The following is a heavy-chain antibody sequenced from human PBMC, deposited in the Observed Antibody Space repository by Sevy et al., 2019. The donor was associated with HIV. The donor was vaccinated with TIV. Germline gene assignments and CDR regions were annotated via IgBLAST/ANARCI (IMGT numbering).Heavy chain of an antibody. V-gene: IGHV4-34*01. CDR1: GGSFGGYY. CDR3: ARGGPRYCSGGSCYPLDY. CDR2: INHSGST. Sequence: SETLSLTCAVYGGSFGGYYWSWIRQPPGKGLEWIGEINHSGSTNYNPSLKSRVTISVDTSKNQFSLKLSSVTAADTAVYYCARGGPRYCSGGSCYPLDYWGQGTLVTVSS. D-gene: IGHD2-15*01. J-gene: IGHJ4*02.